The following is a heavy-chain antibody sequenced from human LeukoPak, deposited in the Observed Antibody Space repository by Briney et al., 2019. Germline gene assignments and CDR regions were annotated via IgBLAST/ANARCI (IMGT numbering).Heavy chain of an antibody. D-gene: IGHD3-10*01. CDR2: INHSGST. CDR1: GGSFSRDY. Sequence: SETLSLTYAVYGGSFSRDYLSWIRQPPEKGLEWIGEINHSGSTNYNPSLMSRVTISLDTSKNQFSLKLSSVTAADTSVYYCARGKEIRVRGLSEYYYYSFALDVWGLGTTVTVSS. CDR3: ARGKEIRVRGLSEYYYYSFALDV. V-gene: IGHV4-34*01. J-gene: IGHJ6*02.